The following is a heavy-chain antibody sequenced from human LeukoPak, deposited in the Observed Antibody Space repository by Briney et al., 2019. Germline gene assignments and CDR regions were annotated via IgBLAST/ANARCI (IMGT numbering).Heavy chain of an antibody. V-gene: IGHV1-3*01. CDR1: GYTFTSYA. CDR3: ASGPAIAPNGY. D-gene: IGHD6-13*01. J-gene: IGHJ4*02. Sequence: ASVKVSCTASGYTFTSYAMHWVRQAPGQRLEWMGWINAGNGNTKYSQKLQGRVTMTTDTSTSTAYMELRSLRSDDTAVYYCASGPAIAPNGYWGQGTLVTVSS. CDR2: INAGNGNT.